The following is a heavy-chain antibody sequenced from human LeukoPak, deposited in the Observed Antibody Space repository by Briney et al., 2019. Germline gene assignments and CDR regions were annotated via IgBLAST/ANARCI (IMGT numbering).Heavy chain of an antibody. CDR1: GGTFNTYA. Sequence: SVKVSCKASGGTFNTYAITWVRQAPGQGLECMGRIIPILDAADSAQKFQGRLTISADKSTSTVYMELSSLRSEDTAIYYCARFPVRGYTYGSVIHHMDVWGQGTTVTVSS. D-gene: IGHD5-18*01. J-gene: IGHJ6*02. CDR3: ARFPVRGYTYGSVIHHMDV. CDR2: IIPILDAA. V-gene: IGHV1-69*04.